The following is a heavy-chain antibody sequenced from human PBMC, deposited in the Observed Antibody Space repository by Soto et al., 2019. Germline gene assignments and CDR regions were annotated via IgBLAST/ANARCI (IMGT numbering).Heavy chain of an antibody. CDR1: GYIFTDYY. CDR2: INANNGNT. CDR3: ARDDFWSGSHWFDP. V-gene: IGHV1-18*04. Sequence: ASVKVSCKASGYIFTDYYMHWVRQAPGQELGWMGWINANNGNTNYAQKLQGRVTMTTDTSTSTAYMEPRSLRSDDTAVYYCARDDFWSGSHWFDPWGQGTLVTVSS. J-gene: IGHJ5*02. D-gene: IGHD3-3*01.